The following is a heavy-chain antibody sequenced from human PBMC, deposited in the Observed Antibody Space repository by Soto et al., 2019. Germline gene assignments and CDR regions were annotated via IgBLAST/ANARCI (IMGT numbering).Heavy chain of an antibody. CDR1: GFTFSNYW. CDR2: IKQDGSER. Sequence: PGGSLRLSCAASGFTFSNYWMSWVRQAPGKGLEWVANIKQDGSERYYVDAVKGRFTISRDNAKNSLYLQMNSLRVDDTAVFFCARHIVGATTPNAFDIRGQGTMVTVSS. D-gene: IGHD1-26*01. V-gene: IGHV3-7*01. CDR3: ARHIVGATTPNAFDI. J-gene: IGHJ3*02.